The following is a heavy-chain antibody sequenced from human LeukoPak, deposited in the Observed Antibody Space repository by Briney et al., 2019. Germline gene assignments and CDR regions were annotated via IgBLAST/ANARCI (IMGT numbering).Heavy chain of an antibody. Sequence: GGSLRLSCAASGFTFSDYYMSWIRQAPGKGLEWVSYVSSSGSTIYYADSVKGRFTISRDNAKNSLYLQMNSLRAEDTAVYYCASFGSYYPYFDYWGQGTLVTVSS. D-gene: IGHD1-26*01. CDR2: VSSSGSTI. J-gene: IGHJ4*02. CDR1: GFTFSDYY. V-gene: IGHV3-11*01. CDR3: ASFGSYYPYFDY.